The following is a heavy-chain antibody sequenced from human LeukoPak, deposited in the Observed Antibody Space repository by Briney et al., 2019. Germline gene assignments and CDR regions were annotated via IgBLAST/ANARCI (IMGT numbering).Heavy chain of an antibody. Sequence: GGSLRLSCAGSGFTFTSYAMSWVRQAPGKGLEWVSSISGSGDNTFYADSVKGRFTISRDNSKNTLYLQTNTLRAEDTAAYHCAKGRNEDGDAALNYWGQGTLVTVSS. V-gene: IGHV3-23*01. CDR2: ISGSGDNT. J-gene: IGHJ4*02. D-gene: IGHD4-17*01. CDR1: GFTFTSYA. CDR3: AKGRNEDGDAALNY.